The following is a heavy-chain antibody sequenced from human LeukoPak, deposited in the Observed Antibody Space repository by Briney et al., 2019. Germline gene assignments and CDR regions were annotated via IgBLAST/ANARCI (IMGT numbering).Heavy chain of an antibody. J-gene: IGHJ5*02. CDR2: IYTSGST. D-gene: IGHD6-13*01. CDR1: GGSVSSYY. V-gene: IGHV4-4*07. CDR3: ARIAAAGTSWFDP. Sequence: SETLSLTCTVSGGSVSSYYWSWIRQPAGKGLEWIGRIYTSGSTNYNPSLKSRVTISVDTSKNQFSLKLSSVTAADTAVYYCARIAAAGTSWFDPWGQGTLVTVSS.